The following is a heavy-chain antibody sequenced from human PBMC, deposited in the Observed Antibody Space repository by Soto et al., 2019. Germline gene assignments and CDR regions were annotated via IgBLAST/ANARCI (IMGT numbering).Heavy chain of an antibody. CDR3: ARVRSGDYDCWSGALTPPHFDI. CDR1: GGSISSGGYY. J-gene: IGHJ3*02. Sequence: QVQLQESGPGLVKPSQTLSLTCTVSGGSISSGGYYWSWIRQHPGKGLEWIGYIYYSGSTYYNPSRKCRVTISVDTSKNQFSLKLSSVTAADTAVYYCARVRSGDYDCWSGALTPPHFDIWGQGTMVTVSS. CDR2: IYYSGST. V-gene: IGHV4-31*03. D-gene: IGHD3-3*01.